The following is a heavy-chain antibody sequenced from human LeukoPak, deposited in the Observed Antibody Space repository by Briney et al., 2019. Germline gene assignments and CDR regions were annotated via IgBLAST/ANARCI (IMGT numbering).Heavy chain of an antibody. Sequence: GGSLRLSCAASGFTFSSYSMNWVRQAPGKGLEWVSSISSSSSYIYYADSVKGRFTISRDNAKNSLYLQMNSLRAEDTAVYYCARSKLDDYGAFDIWGQGTMVTVSS. CDR1: GFTFSSYS. J-gene: IGHJ3*02. D-gene: IGHD4-17*01. CDR3: ARSKLDDYGAFDI. CDR2: ISSSSSYI. V-gene: IGHV3-21*01.